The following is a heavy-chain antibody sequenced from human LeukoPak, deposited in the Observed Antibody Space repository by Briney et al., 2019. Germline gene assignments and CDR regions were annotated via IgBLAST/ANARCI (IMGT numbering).Heavy chain of an antibody. CDR3: ARRRGGDYGMYYYYYMDV. D-gene: IGHD4-17*01. CDR2: IYYSGST. V-gene: IGHV4-59*01. J-gene: IGHJ6*03. Sequence: KAAETLSLTCTVSGGSISSYYWSWIRQPPGKGLKWIGYIYYSGSTNYNPSLKSRVTISVDTSKNQFSLKLSSVTAADTAVYYCARRRGGDYGMYYYYYMDVWGKGTTVTVSS. CDR1: GGSISSYY.